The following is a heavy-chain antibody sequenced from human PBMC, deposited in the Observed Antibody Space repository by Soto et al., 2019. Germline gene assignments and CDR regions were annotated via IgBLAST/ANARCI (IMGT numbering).Heavy chain of an antibody. CDR2: IYYSGST. CDR3: ARGYKGYSSSFDY. J-gene: IGHJ4*02. D-gene: IGHD1-20*01. CDR1: GGSISSGGYY. Sequence: SETLSLTCTVSGGSISSGGYYWSWIRQHPGKGLEWIGYIYYSGSTYYNPSLKSRVTISVDTSKNQFSLKLSSVTAADTAVYYCARGYKGYSSSFDYWGQGILVTVS. V-gene: IGHV4-31*03.